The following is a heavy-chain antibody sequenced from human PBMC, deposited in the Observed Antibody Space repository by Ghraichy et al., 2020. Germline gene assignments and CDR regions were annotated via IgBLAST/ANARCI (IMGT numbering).Heavy chain of an antibody. V-gene: IGHV3-7*01. CDR3: ARCYDSIWGSYPLNY. J-gene: IGHJ4*02. D-gene: IGHD3-16*02. CDR2: IKSDGSEK. CDR1: GFTFSNYW. Sequence: GGSLRLSCAASGFTFSNYWLTWVRQAPGKGLEWVANIKSDGSEKYFVDSVKGRFTISRDNAENSLYLQMKSLRAEDTAVYYCARCYDSIWGSYPLNYWGQGTLVIVSS.